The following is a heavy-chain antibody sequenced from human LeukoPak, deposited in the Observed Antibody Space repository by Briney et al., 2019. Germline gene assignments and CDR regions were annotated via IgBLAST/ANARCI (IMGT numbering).Heavy chain of an antibody. V-gene: IGHV1-18*01. J-gene: IGHJ3*02. CDR3: ARGGYCSSTSCADAFDI. CDR1: GYTFINYG. Sequence: ASVKVSCKASGYTFINYGISWVRQAPGQGLEWMGWISPYNGNRNYAQKLQGRVTMTTDTSTSTAYMELRSLRSDDTAVYYCARGGYCSSTSCADAFDIWGQGTMVTVSS. D-gene: IGHD2-2*01. CDR2: ISPYNGNR.